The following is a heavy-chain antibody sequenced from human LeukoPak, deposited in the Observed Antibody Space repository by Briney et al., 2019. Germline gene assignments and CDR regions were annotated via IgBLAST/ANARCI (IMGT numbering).Heavy chain of an antibody. CDR2: IYSSGIT. CDR3: AREDDFWSGYPLYYGMDV. V-gene: IGHV4-59*10. D-gene: IGHD3-3*01. CDR1: GGSFNNFY. J-gene: IGHJ6*02. Sequence: SETLSLTCAVNGGSFNNFYWSWIRQPAGKGLEWIGRIYSSGITNCSPSLKSRVTMSVDTSKNQFSLKLSSVTAADTAVYYCAREDDFWSGYPLYYGMDVWGQGTTVTVSS.